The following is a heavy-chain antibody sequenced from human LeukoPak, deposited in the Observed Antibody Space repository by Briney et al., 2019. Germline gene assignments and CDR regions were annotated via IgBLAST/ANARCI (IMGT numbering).Heavy chain of an antibody. Sequence: GGSLRLSCAASGFTFNSYAMSWVRQAPGKGLQWVSVISGSGGSTYYADSVKGRFTISRDNSKNTLYLQMSSLRAEDTAVYYCAKDKGDFWSGHHYWGQGTLVTVSS. V-gene: IGHV3-23*01. CDR3: AKDKGDFWSGHHY. CDR2: ISGSGGST. CDR1: GFTFNSYA. J-gene: IGHJ4*02. D-gene: IGHD3-3*01.